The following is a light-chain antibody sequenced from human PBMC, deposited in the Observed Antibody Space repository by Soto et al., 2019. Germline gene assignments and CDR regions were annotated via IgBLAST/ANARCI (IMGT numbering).Light chain of an antibody. CDR1: SSDVGGYNY. V-gene: IGLV2-14*01. Sequence: QSALTQPASVSGSPGQSITISCTGTSSDVGGYNYVSWYQQHPGKAPKLMIYEVNNRPSGVSNRFSGSKSGSTASLTISGLQAEDEGDYYCSSYTSSSTLGVFGTGTKVTVL. CDR2: EVN. J-gene: IGLJ1*01. CDR3: SSYTSSSTLGV.